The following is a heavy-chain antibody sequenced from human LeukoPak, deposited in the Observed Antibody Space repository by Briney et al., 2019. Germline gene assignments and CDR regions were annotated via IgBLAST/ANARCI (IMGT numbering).Heavy chain of an antibody. CDR3: ARVITATVYY. J-gene: IGHJ4*02. V-gene: IGHV3-23*01. CDR2: TSGSGGGT. Sequence: PGGSLRLSCAASGFTFSSYAMTWVRQAPGKGLEWVSTTSGSGGGTYYADSVKGRFTISRDNSKNTLYLQMNSLRADDTAIYYCARVITATVYYWGQGTLVTVSS. CDR1: GFTFSSYA. D-gene: IGHD2-15*01.